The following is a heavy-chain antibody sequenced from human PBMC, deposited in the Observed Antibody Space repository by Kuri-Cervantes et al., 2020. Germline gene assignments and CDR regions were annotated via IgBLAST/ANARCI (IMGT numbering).Heavy chain of an antibody. CDR1: DGSFRGHY. CDR2: VAHSGNA. CDR3: ARSHYYENNGYPD. J-gene: IGHJ4*02. Sequence: GSLRLSCSVDDGSFRGHYWSWVRQPPGKGLEWLAEVAHSGNANYQSSLRGRITISKDTSKKRFSLSLTSVTAADTAIYYCARSHYYENNGYPDWGQGTLVTVSS. D-gene: IGHD3-22*01. V-gene: IGHV4-34*01.